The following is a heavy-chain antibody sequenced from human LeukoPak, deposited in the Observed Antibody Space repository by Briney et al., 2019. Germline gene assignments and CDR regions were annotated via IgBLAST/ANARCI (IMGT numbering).Heavy chain of an antibody. D-gene: IGHD5-18*01. J-gene: IGHJ4*02. CDR3: ARDGTQLWTGAFDY. CDR2: IRSSSSTI. V-gene: IGHV3-48*02. CDR1: GFTFSSYS. Sequence: GGSLRLSCAASGFTFSSYSMNWVRQAPGKGLEWVSYIRSSSSTIYYADSVKGRFTISRDNAKNSLYLQMNSLRDEDTAVYYCARDGTQLWTGAFDYWGQGTLVTVSS.